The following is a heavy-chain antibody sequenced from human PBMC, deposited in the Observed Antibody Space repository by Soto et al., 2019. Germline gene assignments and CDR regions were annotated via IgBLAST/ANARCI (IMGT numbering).Heavy chain of an antibody. V-gene: IGHV4-30-2*01. CDR2: IYHSGST. CDR1: GGSISSGGYS. J-gene: IGHJ4*02. CDR3: AGGIAARPLGY. D-gene: IGHD6-6*01. Sequence: QLQLQESGSGLVKPSQTLSLTCAVSGGSISSGGYSWSWIRQPPGKGLEWIGYIYHSGSTYYNPALKSRVTISVDRSKHQFSLRLSSVPAADTAVYYCAGGIAARPLGYWGQGTLVTVSS.